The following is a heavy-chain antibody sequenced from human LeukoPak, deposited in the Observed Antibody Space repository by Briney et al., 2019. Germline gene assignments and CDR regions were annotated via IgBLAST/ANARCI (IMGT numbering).Heavy chain of an antibody. V-gene: IGHV3-30*03. CDR3: ARRTRGSWVDY. CDR1: GFTFSSYA. CDR2: ISYDGSNK. D-gene: IGHD1-26*01. J-gene: IGHJ4*02. Sequence: PGGSLRLSCAASGFTFSSYAMSWVRQAPGKGLEWVAVISYDGSNKYYADSVKGRFTISRDNSKNTLYLEMNTLRAEDTAVYYCARRTRGSWVDYWGQGTMVTVSS.